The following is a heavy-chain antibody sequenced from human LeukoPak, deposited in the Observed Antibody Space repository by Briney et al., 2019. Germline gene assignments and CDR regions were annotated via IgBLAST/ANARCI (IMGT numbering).Heavy chain of an antibody. V-gene: IGHV4-59*08. CDR1: GGSISTYY. CDR2: IYYSGST. J-gene: IGHJ5*02. Sequence: PSETLSLTCTVSGGSISTYYWSWIRQPPGKGLEWIGYIYYSGSTNYNPSLKSRVTISVDTSKNQFSLKLGSVTAADTAVYYCARQVGPNWFDPWGQGTLVTVSS. CDR3: ARQVGPNWFDP. D-gene: IGHD1-26*01.